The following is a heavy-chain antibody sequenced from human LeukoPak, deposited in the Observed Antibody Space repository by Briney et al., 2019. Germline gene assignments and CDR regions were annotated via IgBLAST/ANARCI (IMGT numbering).Heavy chain of an antibody. CDR3: ARASFWESPINWFAP. J-gene: IGHJ5*02. CDR2: FNPKNGGS. Sequence: ASVKVSCKASGYTFTGYYMHWVRQAPGQGLGGGGGFNPKNGGSNYAQKFQGRVTMTRDRSISTAYMELSRLTSDDTAVYYCARASFWESPINWFAPWGQGTLVTVSS. D-gene: IGHD3-16*01. V-gene: IGHV1-2*02. CDR1: GYTFTGYY.